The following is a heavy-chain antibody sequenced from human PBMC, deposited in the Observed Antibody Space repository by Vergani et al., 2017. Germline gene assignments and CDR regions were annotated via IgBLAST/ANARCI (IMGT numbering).Heavy chain of an antibody. CDR3: ARITGEGAFDY. J-gene: IGHJ4*02. CDR2: IDWDDDK. Sequence: QVTLKESGPALVKPTQTLTLTCTFSRFSLRTTQIRVGWSRQPPGKALELLARIDWDDDKFYSTSLKTRLTISKDTSKNQVVLTMTNMDPVDTATYYCARITGEGAFDYWGQGTLVTVSS. CDR1: RFSLRTTQIR. D-gene: IGHD7-27*01. V-gene: IGHV2-70*04.